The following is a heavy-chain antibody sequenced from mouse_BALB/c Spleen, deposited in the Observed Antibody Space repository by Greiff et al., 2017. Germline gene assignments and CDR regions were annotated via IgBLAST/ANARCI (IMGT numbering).Heavy chain of an antibody. CDR2: INPYNDGT. V-gene: IGHV1-14*01. Sequence: EVQLQQSGPELVKPGASVKMSCKASGYTFTSYVMHWVKQKPGQGLEWIGYINPYNDGTKYNEKFKGKATLTSDKSSSTAYMELISLTSEDSAVYYCARPDGYYLYYFDYWGQGTTLTVSS. CDR3: ARPDGYYLYYFDY. D-gene: IGHD2-3*01. CDR1: GYTFTSYV. J-gene: IGHJ2*01.